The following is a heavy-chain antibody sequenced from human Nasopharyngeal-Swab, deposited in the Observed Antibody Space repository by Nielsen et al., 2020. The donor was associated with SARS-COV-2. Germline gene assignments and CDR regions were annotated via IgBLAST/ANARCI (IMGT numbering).Heavy chain of an antibody. J-gene: IGHJ6*03. V-gene: IGHV1-69*10. CDR2: IIPILPIT. CDR1: GGTFSSYG. D-gene: IGHD5-24*01. CDR3: ARGGWLRKDYYYSYYYMDV. Sequence: SVKVSCKTSGGTFSSYGISWFRQAPGQGLEWMGGIIPILPITNYAQKFQDRVTITADKSTSTAYMELSSLRSEDTAAYYCARGGWLRKDYYYSYYYMDVWCKGTTVTVSS.